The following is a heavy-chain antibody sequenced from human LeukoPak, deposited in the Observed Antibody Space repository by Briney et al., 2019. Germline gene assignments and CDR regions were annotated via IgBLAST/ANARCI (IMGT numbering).Heavy chain of an antibody. V-gene: IGHV5-51*01. CDR3: ARLSSGFDI. CDR1: GYSFT. Sequence: GESLKISCKTSGYSFTVAWVRRVPGKGLEWMGIIYGGESNTRYSPSFQGQVTISADWSTTTAYLHWSSLQASDTATYYCARLSSGFDIWGQGTVVTVSS. J-gene: IGHJ3*02. CDR2: IYGGESNT. D-gene: IGHD3-10*01.